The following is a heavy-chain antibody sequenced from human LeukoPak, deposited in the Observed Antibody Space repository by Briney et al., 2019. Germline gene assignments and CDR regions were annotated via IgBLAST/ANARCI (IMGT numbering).Heavy chain of an antibody. CDR1: GGSISPYY. Sequence: PSETLSLTCTVSGGSISPYYWSWIRQPPGKGLEWIGYIYYSGSTNYNPSLKSRVTISVDTSKNQFSLKLSSVTAADTAVYYCARAFYPGYYSYMAVWGKGTAVTVSS. CDR2: IYYSGST. V-gene: IGHV4-59*01. D-gene: IGHD3-3*02. J-gene: IGHJ6*03. CDR3: ARAFYPGYYSYMAV.